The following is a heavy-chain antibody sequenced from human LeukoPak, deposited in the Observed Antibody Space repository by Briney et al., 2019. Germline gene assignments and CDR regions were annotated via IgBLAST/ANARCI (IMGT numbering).Heavy chain of an antibody. CDR2: INPSGGST. V-gene: IGHV1-46*01. CDR3: ARERSGRAWVAVAGSDY. J-gene: IGHJ4*02. CDR1: GYTFTSYY. D-gene: IGHD6-19*01. Sequence: ASVKVSCKASGYTFTSYYMHWVRQAPGQGLEWMGIINPSGGSTSYAQKFQGRVTMTRDTSTSTVYMELSSLRSEDTAVYYCARERSGRAWVAVAGSDYWGQGTLVTVSS.